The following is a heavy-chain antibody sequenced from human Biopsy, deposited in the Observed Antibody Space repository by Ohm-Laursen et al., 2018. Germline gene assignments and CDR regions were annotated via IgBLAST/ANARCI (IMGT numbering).Heavy chain of an antibody. Sequence: EASVKVSCKASGYTFTDYSLHWVRQAPGQGLEWMGWVNPNSGATNYAQKFQGRVTMTSDTSIGTAYIELRRLISDDTAVYFCARDRMVTIITLVRADTFDIWGQGTLVSVSS. CDR2: VNPNSGAT. D-gene: IGHD3-10*01. CDR1: GYTFTDYS. V-gene: IGHV1-2*02. CDR3: ARDRMVTIITLVRADTFDI. J-gene: IGHJ3*02.